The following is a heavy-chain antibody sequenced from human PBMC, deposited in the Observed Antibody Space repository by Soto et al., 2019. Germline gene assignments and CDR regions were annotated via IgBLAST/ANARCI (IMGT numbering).Heavy chain of an antibody. Sequence: PSGTLSLTCTVSGGSVTSDEAYWTWIRQSPGKGLEWIGYISNSGSTGYNPSLKTRLSMSVDRSKNQFTLRLTSVTAADTAVYFCATESGSTYGYFDHWGQGTQVTVSS. CDR3: ATESGSTYGYFDH. J-gene: IGHJ4*02. CDR2: ISNSGST. CDR1: GGSVTSDEAY. V-gene: IGHV4-30-4*01. D-gene: IGHD5-18*01.